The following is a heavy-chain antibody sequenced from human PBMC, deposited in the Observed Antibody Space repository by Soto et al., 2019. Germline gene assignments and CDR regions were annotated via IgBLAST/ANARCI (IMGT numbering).Heavy chain of an antibody. J-gene: IGHJ4*02. D-gene: IGHD6-6*01. CDR2: VSRSGGTT. Sequence: AQVLQFGGGLVQPGGSLSLSCATSAFTFSSYAMTWVRQTPGKGLEWVSTVSRSGGTTYYADSVKGRFTISRDNSKNTFFLQLNSLRAEDTGVYYCAKYRSTSSGAEGFDFWGQGALVTVSS. V-gene: IGHV3-23*01. CDR3: AKYRSTSSGAEGFDF. CDR1: AFTFSSYA.